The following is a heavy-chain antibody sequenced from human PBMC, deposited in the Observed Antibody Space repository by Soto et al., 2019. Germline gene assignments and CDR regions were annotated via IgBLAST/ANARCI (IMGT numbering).Heavy chain of an antibody. Sequence: SETLSLTCTVSGGSISSYYWSWIRQPPGKGLEWIGYIYYSGSTNYNPSLKSRGTISVDTSKNQFSLKLRSVNAADTAVYYCARDSYDIMSGYGMDVWGQGTTVTVSS. CDR2: IYYSGST. J-gene: IGHJ6*02. V-gene: IGHV4-59*01. D-gene: IGHD3-9*01. CDR1: GGSISSYY. CDR3: ARDSYDIMSGYGMDV.